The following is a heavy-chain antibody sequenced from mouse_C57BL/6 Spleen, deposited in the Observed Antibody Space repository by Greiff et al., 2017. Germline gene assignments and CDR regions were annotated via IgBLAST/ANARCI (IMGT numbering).Heavy chain of an antibody. CDR1: GYAFSSSW. Sequence: LVESGPELVKPGASVKISCKASGYAFSSSWMNWVKQRPGKGLEWIGRIYPGDGDTNYNGKFKGKATLTADKSSSTAYMQLSSLTSEDSAVYFCAREGVYYGNYGAMDYWGQGTSVTVSS. D-gene: IGHD2-1*01. V-gene: IGHV1-82*01. J-gene: IGHJ4*01. CDR2: IYPGDGDT. CDR3: AREGVYYGNYGAMDY.